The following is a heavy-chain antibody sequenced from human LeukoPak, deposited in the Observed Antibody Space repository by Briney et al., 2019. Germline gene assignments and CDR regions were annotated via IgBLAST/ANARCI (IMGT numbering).Heavy chain of an antibody. V-gene: IGHV4-39*01. CDR2: IYYSGST. CDR1: GGSISSSSYY. Sequence: SDTLSLTCTVSGGSISSSSYYWGCIRQPPGKGLEWIGSIYYSGSTHYNPSLKSRVTISVDTSKNQFSLKLSSVTAADTAVYYCATLGIAVAEGGFDYWGQGTLVTVSS. J-gene: IGHJ4*02. D-gene: IGHD6-19*01. CDR3: ATLGIAVAEGGFDY.